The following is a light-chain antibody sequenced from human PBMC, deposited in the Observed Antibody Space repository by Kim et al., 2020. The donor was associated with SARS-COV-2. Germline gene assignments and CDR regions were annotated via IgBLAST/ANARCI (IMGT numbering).Light chain of an antibody. CDR1: SLRSYY. CDR2: GKN. Sequence: ALGQTVRITCQGDSLRSYYASWYQQKPGQAPLLVIYGKNNRPSGIPDRFSGSSSGNTASLTITGAQAEDEADYYCNSRDSSGNYVVFGGGTKVTVL. CDR3: NSRDSSGNYVV. V-gene: IGLV3-19*01. J-gene: IGLJ2*01.